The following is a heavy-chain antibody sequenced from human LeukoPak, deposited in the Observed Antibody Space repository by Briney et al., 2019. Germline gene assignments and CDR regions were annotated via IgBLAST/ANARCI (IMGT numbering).Heavy chain of an antibody. CDR1: GFTFSSYS. J-gene: IGHJ4*02. CDR3: ASIRYNWNFGY. CDR2: ISSSSSTI. Sequence: VGLLRRSCASAGFTFSSYSMKLFGQTPGKWLGWGSYISSSSSTIYYADSVKGRFTISRDNAKNSLYLQMNSLRAEDTAVYYCASIRYNWNFGYWGQGTLVTVSS. D-gene: IGHD1-20*01. V-gene: IGHV3-48*01.